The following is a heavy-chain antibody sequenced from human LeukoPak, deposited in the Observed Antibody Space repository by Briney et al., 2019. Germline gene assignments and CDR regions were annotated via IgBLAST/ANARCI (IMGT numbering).Heavy chain of an antibody. CDR2: IAYSGST. CDR1: AGSISRSGYY. V-gene: IGHV4-39*01. CDR3: ASDLIAAGGSTLGS. D-gene: IGHD6-13*01. J-gene: IGHJ5*02. Sequence: SETLSLTCIVSAGSISRSGYYWGWIRQPPGKGLEWIGTIAYSGSTWYNPSLRSRVTISVDTSKNQFSLKLTSVTAADTAVYYCASDLIAAGGSTLGSWGQGTLATVSS.